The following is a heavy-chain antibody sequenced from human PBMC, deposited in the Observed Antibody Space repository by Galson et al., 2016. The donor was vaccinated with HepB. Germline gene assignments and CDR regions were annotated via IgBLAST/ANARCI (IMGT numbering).Heavy chain of an antibody. CDR3: TLLQEHL. J-gene: IGHJ6*01. V-gene: IGHV3-30*03. CDR1: GFTFSSYG. CDR2: ISYDGSTK. Sequence: SLRLSCAASGFTFSSYGMHWVRQAPGKGLEWVAVISYDGSTKYYADSVKGRFTISRDNSKNTLNLQMSSLHQGPIGLPPGTLLQEHLWG.